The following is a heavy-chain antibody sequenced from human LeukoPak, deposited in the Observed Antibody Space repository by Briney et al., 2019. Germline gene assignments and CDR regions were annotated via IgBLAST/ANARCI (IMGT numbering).Heavy chain of an antibody. V-gene: IGHV3-53*01. CDR2: IYSGGST. CDR1: GFTFSNYA. CDR3: ARGRPYDY. J-gene: IGHJ4*02. Sequence: PGGSLRLSCAASGFTFSNYAMSWVRQAPGKGLEWVSVIYSGGSTYYADSVKGRFTISRDNSKNTLYLQMNSLRAEDTAVYYCARGRPYDYWGQGTLVTVSS.